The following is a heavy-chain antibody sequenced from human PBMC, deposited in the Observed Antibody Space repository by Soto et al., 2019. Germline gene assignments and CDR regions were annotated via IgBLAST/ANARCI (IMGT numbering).Heavy chain of an antibody. CDR3: ASSLL. Sequence: EVQMVESGGGLVQPGGSLRLSCAASGFTFSRYWMYWFRQAPGKGLEWVANIKEDGSKINYVDSVKGRFTISRDNAKNSLYLQMNSLRVEDTAVYYCASSLLRGQGTLVTVSS. V-gene: IGHV3-7*01. CDR1: GFTFSRYW. J-gene: IGHJ4*02. CDR2: IKEDGSKI.